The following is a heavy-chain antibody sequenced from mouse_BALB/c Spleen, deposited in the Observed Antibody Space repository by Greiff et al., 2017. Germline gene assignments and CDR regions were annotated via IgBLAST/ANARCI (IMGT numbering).Heavy chain of an antibody. Sequence: VQRVESGPELVRPGSSVKISCKASGYAFSSYWMNWVKQRPGQGLEWIGQIYPGDGDTNYNGKFKGKATLTADKSSSTAYMQLSSLTSEDSAVYFCARLGRGYWGQGTTLTVSS. CDR3: ARLGRGY. V-gene: IGHV1-80*01. CDR2: IYPGDGDT. CDR1: GYAFSSYW. J-gene: IGHJ2*01. D-gene: IGHD4-1*01.